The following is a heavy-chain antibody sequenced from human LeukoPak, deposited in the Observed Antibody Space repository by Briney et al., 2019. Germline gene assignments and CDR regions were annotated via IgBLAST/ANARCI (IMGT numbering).Heavy chain of an antibody. CDR2: IIDSGGT. D-gene: IGHD3-3*01. J-gene: IGHJ4*02. CDR1: GGSFSGYY. Sequence: SETLSLTCAVSGGSFSGYYWSWIRQPPGKGLEWIGEIIDSGGTNYNPSLKSRVTISVETSTNQFSLKLSSVTAADTAVYYCAREYYDFWSGYCHFDYWGQGTLVTVSS. V-gene: IGHV4-34*12. CDR3: AREYYDFWSGYCHFDY.